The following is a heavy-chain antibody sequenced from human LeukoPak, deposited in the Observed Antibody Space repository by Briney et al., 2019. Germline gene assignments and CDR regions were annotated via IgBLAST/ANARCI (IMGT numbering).Heavy chain of an antibody. CDR1: GYTFTSYY. J-gene: IGHJ4*02. D-gene: IGHD2-15*01. CDR3: ARSSILTGYCSGGSCYSAFDY. V-gene: IGHV1-46*01. Sequence: GASVKVSCKASGYTFTSYYMHWVRQAPGQGLEWMGIINPSGGSTSYAQKFQGRVTMTRDTSTSTVYMELSSLRSEDTAVYYCARSSILTGYCSGGSCYSAFDYWGQGTLVTVSS. CDR2: INPSGGST.